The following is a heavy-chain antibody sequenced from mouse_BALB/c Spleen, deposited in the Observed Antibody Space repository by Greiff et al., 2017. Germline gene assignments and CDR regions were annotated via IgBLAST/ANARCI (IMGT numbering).Heavy chain of an antibody. D-gene: IGHD2-1*01. J-gene: IGHJ4*01. CDR1: GFNIKDTY. V-gene: IGHV14-3*02. Sequence: VQLKQSGAELVKPGASVKLSCTASGFNIKDTYMHWVKQRPEQGLEWIGRIDPANGNTKYDPKFQGKATITADTSSNTAYLQLSSLTSEDTAVYYCARAYGKNAMDYWGQGTSVTVSS. CDR3: ARAYGKNAMDY. CDR2: IDPANGNT.